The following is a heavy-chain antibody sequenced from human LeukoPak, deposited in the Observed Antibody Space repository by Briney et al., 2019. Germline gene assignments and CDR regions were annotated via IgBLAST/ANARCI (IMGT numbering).Heavy chain of an antibody. CDR1: GFTFSSYG. CDR3: ARGSLQWELLQYYFDY. Sequence: GRSLRLSCAASGFTFSSYGMHWVRQAPGKGLEWVAVISYDGSNKYYADSVKGRFTISRDNSKNTLYLQMNSLRAEDTAVYYCARGSLQWELLQYYFDYWGQGTLVTVSS. CDR2: ISYDGSNK. J-gene: IGHJ4*02. V-gene: IGHV3-30*19. D-gene: IGHD1-26*01.